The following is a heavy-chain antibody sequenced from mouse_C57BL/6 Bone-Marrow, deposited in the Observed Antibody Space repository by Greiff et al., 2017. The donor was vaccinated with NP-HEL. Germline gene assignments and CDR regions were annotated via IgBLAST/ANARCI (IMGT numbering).Heavy chain of an antibody. J-gene: IGHJ2*01. CDR3: TTGDGYYVGDY. CDR2: IDPENGDT. V-gene: IGHV14-4*01. D-gene: IGHD2-3*01. CDR1: GFNFKDDY. Sequence: EVQLQQSGAELVRPGASVKLSCTASGFNFKDDYMHWVKQRPEQGLEWIGWIDPENGDTEYASKFQGKATITADTSSNTAYLQLSSLTSEDTAVYYCTTGDGYYVGDYWGQGTTLTVSS.